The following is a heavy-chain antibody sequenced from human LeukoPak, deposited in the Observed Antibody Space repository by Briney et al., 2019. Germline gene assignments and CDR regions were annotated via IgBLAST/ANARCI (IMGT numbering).Heavy chain of an antibody. CDR3: ASQYYYDSSGYYLRGEYYYGMDV. CDR1: GGTFSSYA. CDR2: IIPILGIA. D-gene: IGHD3-22*01. J-gene: IGHJ6*02. Sequence: ASVKVSCKASGGTFSSYAIRWVRQAPGQGLEWMGRIIPILGIANYAQKFQGRVTITADKSTSTAYMELSSLRSEDTAVYYCASQYYYDSSGYYLRGEYYYGMDVWGQGTTVTVSS. V-gene: IGHV1-69*04.